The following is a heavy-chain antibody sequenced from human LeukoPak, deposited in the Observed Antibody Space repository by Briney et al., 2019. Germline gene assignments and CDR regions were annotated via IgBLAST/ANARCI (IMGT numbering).Heavy chain of an antibody. J-gene: IGHJ4*02. D-gene: IGHD4-23*01. Sequence: SETLSLTCTVSGGSISSYYWSWIRQPPEKGLEWIGYIYYSGSTNYNPSLKSRVTILVDRSKNQFSLKLSSVTAADTAVYYCANLLRWKYYFDYWGQGTLVTVSS. V-gene: IGHV4-59*12. CDR3: ANLLRWKYYFDY. CDR2: IYYSGST. CDR1: GGSISSYY.